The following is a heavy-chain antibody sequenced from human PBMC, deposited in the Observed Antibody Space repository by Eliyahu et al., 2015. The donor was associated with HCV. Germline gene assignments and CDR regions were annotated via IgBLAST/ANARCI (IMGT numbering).Heavy chain of an antibody. J-gene: IGHJ5*02. CDR1: GGSITXYY. CDR3: ASGGGGIAVTGTGGWFDP. V-gene: IGHV4-59*01. Sequence: QVQLQESGPGLVKPSETLSLTCTVSGGSITXYYWSWIRQPPGKGXEWIGYIHYSGSTNHNPSLKSRVTMSVDTSKNQLSLNLTSVTAADTAMYYCASGGGGIAVTGTGGWFDPWGQGTLVTVSS. CDR2: IHYSGST. D-gene: IGHD6-19*01.